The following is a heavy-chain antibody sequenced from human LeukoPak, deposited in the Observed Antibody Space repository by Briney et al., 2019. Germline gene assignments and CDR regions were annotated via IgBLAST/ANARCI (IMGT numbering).Heavy chain of an antibody. CDR3: ARVIEISLFDY. CDR1: GFTFDDYA. V-gene: IGHV3-9*01. Sequence: GGSRRLSCAASGFTFDDYAMHWVRQAPGKGLEWVSGISWNSGSIGYADSVKGRFTISRDNAKNSLYLQMNSLRAEDTAVYYCARVIEISLFDYWGQGTLVTVSS. J-gene: IGHJ4*02. D-gene: IGHD2-15*01. CDR2: ISWNSGSI.